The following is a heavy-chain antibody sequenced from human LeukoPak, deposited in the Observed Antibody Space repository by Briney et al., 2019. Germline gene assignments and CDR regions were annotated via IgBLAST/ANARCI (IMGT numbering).Heavy chain of an antibody. Sequence: ASVKVSCKASGYTFTSYYMHWVQQAPGQGLEWMGRINPNSGGTNYAQKFQGRVTMTRDTSISTAYMELSRLRSDDTAVCYCARDLFGSGWLHWGQGTLVTVSS. D-gene: IGHD6-19*01. CDR1: GYTFTSYY. CDR2: INPNSGGT. CDR3: ARDLFGSGWLH. V-gene: IGHV1-2*06. J-gene: IGHJ4*02.